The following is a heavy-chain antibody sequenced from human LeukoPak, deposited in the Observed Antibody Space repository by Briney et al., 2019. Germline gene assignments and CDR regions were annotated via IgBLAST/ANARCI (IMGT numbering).Heavy chain of an antibody. CDR3: ARGRSGSYYRFDY. CDR2: ISDSGGT. Sequence: SETLSLTCTVSGGSIRSYYWSWIRQPPGKGLEWIGHISDSGGTNFNPSLKSRVTISADTSKNQFSLKLSSVTAADTAVYYCARGRSGSYYRFDYWGQGTLVTVSS. V-gene: IGHV4-59*01. J-gene: IGHJ4*02. D-gene: IGHD1-26*01. CDR1: GGSIRSYY.